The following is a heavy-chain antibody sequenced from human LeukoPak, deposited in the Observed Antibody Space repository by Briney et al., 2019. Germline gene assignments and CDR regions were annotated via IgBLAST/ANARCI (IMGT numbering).Heavy chain of an antibody. CDR1: GDTFSSYD. Sequence: ASVTVSCKASGDTFSSYDINWVRQAPGQGLEWMGWMNPNSGNTGYAQKFQGRVTFTRDTSISTAHMELSSLRSEDTAVYYCARGRLWGSFRWGTYYFDYWGQGTLVTVSS. V-gene: IGHV1-8*02. J-gene: IGHJ4*02. CDR2: MNPNSGNT. CDR3: ARGRLWGSFRWGTYYFDY. D-gene: IGHD3-16*02.